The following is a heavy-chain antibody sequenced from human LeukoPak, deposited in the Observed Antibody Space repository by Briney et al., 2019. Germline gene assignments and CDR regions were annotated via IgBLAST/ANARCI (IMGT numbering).Heavy chain of an antibody. J-gene: IGHJ4*02. CDR1: GFTFSSYW. CDR2: ISVRSNYR. CDR3: VRLRRNSDRSGYYYYYDY. Sequence: PGGSLRLSCAASGFTFSSYWMGWVRQAPGKGLEWVSSISVRSNYRYYADSVRGRFTISRDDARDSLFLQMNSLRAEDTAVYFCVRLRRNSDRSGYYYYYDYWGQGTLVTVSS. D-gene: IGHD3-22*01. V-gene: IGHV3-21*01.